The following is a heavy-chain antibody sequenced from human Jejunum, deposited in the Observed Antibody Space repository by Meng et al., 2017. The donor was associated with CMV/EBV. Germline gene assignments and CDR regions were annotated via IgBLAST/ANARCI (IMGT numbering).Heavy chain of an antibody. V-gene: IGHV1-3*01. D-gene: IGHD3-10*01. Sequence: CKASAYSFATYAMHWVRQAPGRRLEWMGRIKAGNGNTEYSQKFQGRVTITSDTSASTAYMELSSLTSEDTAVYYCARYYGSGALDYWGQGTLVTVSS. J-gene: IGHJ4*02. CDR1: AYSFATYA. CDR3: ARYYGSGALDY. CDR2: IKAGNGNT.